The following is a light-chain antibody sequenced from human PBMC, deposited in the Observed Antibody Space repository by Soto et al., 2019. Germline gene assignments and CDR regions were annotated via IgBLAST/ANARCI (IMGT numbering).Light chain of an antibody. V-gene: IGKV3-15*01. CDR1: QSVSNN. Sequence: EIMMTQSPATLSVSPGERATLSCRASQSVSNNVAWYQQKPGQAPRLLIYYASTRATGIPARFSGSGSGTEFTLTISSLQSEDFALYYCQQYNNWPPITFGQVTRLEIK. CDR2: YAS. J-gene: IGKJ5*01. CDR3: QQYNNWPPIT.